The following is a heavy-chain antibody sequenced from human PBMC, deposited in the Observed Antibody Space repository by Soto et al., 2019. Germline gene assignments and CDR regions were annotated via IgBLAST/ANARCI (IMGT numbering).Heavy chain of an antibody. CDR1: GHFITSACS. CDR2: MYHSGDN. Sequence: XETLYVTFIVSGHFITSACSCGCVQQPPEEGLEWIGRMYHSGDNFYNPSLQSRVSMSMVTSKNQFSLKLRSATAADTAVYYCEAYDFSGAAAFDTWGRGTRVTVS. V-gene: IGHV4-38-2*02. J-gene: IGHJ3*02. D-gene: IGHD3-16*01. CDR3: EAYDFSGAAAFDT.